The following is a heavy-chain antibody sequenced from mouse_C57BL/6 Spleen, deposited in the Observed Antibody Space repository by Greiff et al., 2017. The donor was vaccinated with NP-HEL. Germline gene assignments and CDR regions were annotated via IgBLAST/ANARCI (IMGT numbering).Heavy chain of an antibody. CDR1: GYTFTDHT. CDR3: ASERLTAQASYYFDY. CDR2: IYPRDGST. D-gene: IGHD3-2*02. V-gene: IGHV1-78*01. Sequence: QVQLQQSDAELVKPGASVKISCKVSGYTFTDHTIHWMKQRPEQGLEWIGYIYPRDGSTKYNEKFKGKATLTADKSSSTAYMQLNSLTSEDSAVYFCASERLTAQASYYFDYWGQGTTLTVSS. J-gene: IGHJ2*01.